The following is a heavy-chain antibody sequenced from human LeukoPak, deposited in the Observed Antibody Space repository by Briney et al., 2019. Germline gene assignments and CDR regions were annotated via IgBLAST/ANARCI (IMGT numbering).Heavy chain of an antibody. CDR2: IYYSGST. D-gene: IGHD6-19*01. Sequence: PSETLSLTCTVSGGSISSYYWSWIRQPPGKGLEWIGYIYYSGSTNYNPSLKSRVTISVDTSKNQFSLKLSSVTAADTAVYYCAGAGSGWYPFDYWGQGTLVTVSS. J-gene: IGHJ4*02. CDR1: GGSISSYY. CDR3: AGAGSGWYPFDY. V-gene: IGHV4-59*01.